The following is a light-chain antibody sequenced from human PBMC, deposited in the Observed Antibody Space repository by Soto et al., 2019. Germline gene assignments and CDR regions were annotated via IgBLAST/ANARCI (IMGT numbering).Light chain of an antibody. CDR2: GAS. V-gene: IGKV3-20*01. CDR3: QQCGSSPPIT. Sequence: EFVLTQSPGTLSLSPGERATLSCRASQSITSTYLAWYQQKPGQAPRLLIYGASSRATGIPDRFSGSGSGTDFTLTISRLEPEDFAVYYCQQCGSSPPITFGHGTRLEIK. CDR1: QSITSTY. J-gene: IGKJ5*01.